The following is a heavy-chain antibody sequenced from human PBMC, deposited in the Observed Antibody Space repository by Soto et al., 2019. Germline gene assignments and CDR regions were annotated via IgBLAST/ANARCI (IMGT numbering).Heavy chain of an antibody. Sequence: ASLKVSCKASGYTFTSYYMHWVRQAPGQGLEWMGIINPSGGSTSYAQKFQGRVTMTRDKSKNQFSLKLSSVTAADTAVYYCARTGVTMVRGVRWGQGTLVTVSS. D-gene: IGHD3-10*01. CDR2: INPSGGST. V-gene: IGHV1-46*01. CDR3: ARTGVTMVRGVR. J-gene: IGHJ4*02. CDR1: GYTFTSYY.